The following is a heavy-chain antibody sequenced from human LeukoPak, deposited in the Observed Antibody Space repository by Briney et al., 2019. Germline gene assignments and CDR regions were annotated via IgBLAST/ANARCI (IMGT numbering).Heavy chain of an antibody. D-gene: IGHD6-13*01. V-gene: IGHV4-39*07. CDR3: ASFQVAAAGVDY. CDR1: GGSISSSSYY. J-gene: IGHJ4*02. CDR2: INHSGST. Sequence: SETLSLTCTVSGGSISSSSYYWSWIRQPPGKGLEWIGEINHSGSTNYNPSLKSRVTISVDTSKNQFSLKLSSVTAADTAVYYCASFQVAAAGVDYWGQGTLVTVSS.